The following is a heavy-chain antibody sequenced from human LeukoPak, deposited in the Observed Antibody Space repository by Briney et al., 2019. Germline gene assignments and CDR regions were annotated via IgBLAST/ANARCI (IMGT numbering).Heavy chain of an antibody. Sequence: PSETLSLTCTVSGGSVSSGSYYWRWVRQPPGKRLEWIGYIFHSGSTNYNPSLKSRVTISVDTSKNQFSLKLSSVTAADTVVYYCATGRYSSGWYYFDYWGRGTLVTVTS. CDR3: ATGRYSSGWYYFDY. V-gene: IGHV4-61*01. D-gene: IGHD6-19*01. J-gene: IGHJ4*02. CDR1: GGSVSSGSYY. CDR2: IFHSGST.